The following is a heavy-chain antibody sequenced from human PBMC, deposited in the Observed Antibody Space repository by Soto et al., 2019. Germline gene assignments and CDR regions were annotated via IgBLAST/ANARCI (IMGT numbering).Heavy chain of an antibody. D-gene: IGHD2-2*02. J-gene: IGHJ6*02. V-gene: IGHV3-7*03. CDR1: GFTFSSYW. CDR3: ARFVVVPAAISRPYYYYYYGMDV. CDR2: IKQDGSEK. Sequence: EVQLVESGGGLVQPGGSLRLSCAASGFTFSSYWMSWVRQAPGKGLEWVANIKQDGSEKYYVDSVKGRFTISRDNAKNSLYLQINSLRADDTAVYYCARFVVVPAAISRPYYYYYYGMDVWGQGTTVTVSS.